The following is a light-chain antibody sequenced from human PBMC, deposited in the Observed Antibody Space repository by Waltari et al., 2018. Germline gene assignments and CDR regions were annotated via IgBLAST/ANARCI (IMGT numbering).Light chain of an antibody. Sequence: QSALTQPASVSGSPGQSITISCTGTSSDVGGYPHVSWYQHHPGKAPKLMIFEVPDRPSGVSNRFSGSKSGNTASLTISGLQAEDEADYYCSSYTTSNTWVFGGGTKVTVL. CDR3: SSYTTSNTWV. V-gene: IGLV2-14*01. CDR2: EVP. CDR1: SSDVGGYPH. J-gene: IGLJ3*02.